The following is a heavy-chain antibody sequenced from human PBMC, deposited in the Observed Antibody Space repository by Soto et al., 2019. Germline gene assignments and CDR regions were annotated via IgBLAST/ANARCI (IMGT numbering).Heavy chain of an antibody. CDR1: VLTFNTSG. D-gene: IGHD4-17*01. CDR3: AKGGLRVTTSDYDS. Sequence: PAGSVRICSASSVLTFNTSGMSWARKAKGKGREWVAVMSYDGRNKYYGEAVKGRFTMSRDNSKNTLYLQMNRLRAEDTAVYYCAKGGLRVTTSDYDSWVQGTLVIVSS. J-gene: IGHJ4*02. V-gene: IGHV3-30*18. CDR2: MSYDGRNK.